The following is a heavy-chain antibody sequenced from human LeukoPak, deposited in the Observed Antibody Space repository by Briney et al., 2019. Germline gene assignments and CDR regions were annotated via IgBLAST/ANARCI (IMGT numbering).Heavy chain of an antibody. Sequence: SETLSLTCAVSGYSISSGYYWGWIRQPPGKGLEWIGSIYHSGSTYYNPSLKSRVTISVDTSKNQFSLKLSSVTAADTAVYYCARGPRNVDYYDSSGLWDWGRGTLVTVSS. CDR3: ARGPRNVDYYDSSGLWD. D-gene: IGHD3-22*01. CDR1: GYSISSGYY. J-gene: IGHJ4*02. V-gene: IGHV4-38-2*01. CDR2: IYHSGST.